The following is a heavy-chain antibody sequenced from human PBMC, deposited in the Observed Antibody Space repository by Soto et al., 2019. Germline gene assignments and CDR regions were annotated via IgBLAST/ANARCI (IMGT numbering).Heavy chain of an antibody. CDR3: ARAAQRYYYDSSGSDY. CDR2: IIPIFGTA. D-gene: IGHD3-22*01. Sequence: SVKVSCKASGGTFSSYAISWVRQAPGQGLEWMGGIIPIFGTANYAQKFQGRVTITADKSTSTAYMELSSLRSEDTAVYYCARAAQRYYYDSSGSDYWGQGXLVTVYS. J-gene: IGHJ4*02. CDR1: GGTFSSYA. V-gene: IGHV1-69*06.